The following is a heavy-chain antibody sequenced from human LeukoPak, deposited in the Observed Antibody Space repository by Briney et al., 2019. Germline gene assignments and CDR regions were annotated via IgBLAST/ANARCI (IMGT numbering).Heavy chain of an antibody. CDR3: ARSYYDSSGYYFDY. J-gene: IGHJ4*02. D-gene: IGHD3-22*01. V-gene: IGHV1-2*02. CDR1: GYTFTGYY. Sequence: GASVKVSCKASGYTFTGYYMHWVRQAPGQGLEWMGWINPNSGGTNYAQKFQGRVTMTRGTSISTAYMELSRLRSDDTALYYCARSYYDSSGYYFDYWGQGTLVTVSS. CDR2: INPNSGGT.